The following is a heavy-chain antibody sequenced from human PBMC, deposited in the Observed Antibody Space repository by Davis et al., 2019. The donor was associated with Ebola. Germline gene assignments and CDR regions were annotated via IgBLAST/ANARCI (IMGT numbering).Heavy chain of an antibody. J-gene: IGHJ6*03. V-gene: IGHV3-23*01. Sequence: GESLKISCAASGFTFSSYAMSWVRQAPGKGLEWASGISGSGGSTYYADSGKGRFTISRDNSKNTLYLQMHSLRAEDTAVYYCAKDYGSGAWDYYYYMDVWGKGTTVTVSS. CDR2: ISGSGGST. CDR3: AKDYGSGAWDYYYYMDV. CDR1: GFTFSSYA. D-gene: IGHD3-10*01.